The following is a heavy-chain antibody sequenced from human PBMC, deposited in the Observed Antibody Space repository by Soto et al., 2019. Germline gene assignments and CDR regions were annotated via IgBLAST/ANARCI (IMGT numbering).Heavy chain of an antibody. Sequence: EVQLLESGGGLVQPGGSLRLSCAASGFTFRYYTMSWVRQAPGKGLEWVSAISSSGDIIYYADSVKGRFTISRDNSKNTLYLQMNILRADDTAVYYSADPVAAATHYAYYGMDVWGQGTTVTVSS. CDR2: ISSSGDII. CDR3: ADPVAAATHYAYYGMDV. D-gene: IGHD2-15*01. CDR1: GFTFRYYT. J-gene: IGHJ6*02. V-gene: IGHV3-23*01.